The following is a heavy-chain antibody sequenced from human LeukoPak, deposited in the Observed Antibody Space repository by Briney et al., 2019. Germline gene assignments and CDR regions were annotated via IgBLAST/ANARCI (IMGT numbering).Heavy chain of an antibody. D-gene: IGHD3-9*01. CDR1: GGSFSGYY. Sequence: TSETLSLTCAVYGGSFSGYYWTWIRQPPGKGLEWIGEINHSGSTNYNPSLKSRVTISIDTSKNQFSLILSSVTAADTAVYYCAREGNYDILTGLDAFDIWGQGTMVTVSS. CDR3: AREGNYDILTGLDAFDI. CDR2: INHSGST. J-gene: IGHJ3*02. V-gene: IGHV4-34*01.